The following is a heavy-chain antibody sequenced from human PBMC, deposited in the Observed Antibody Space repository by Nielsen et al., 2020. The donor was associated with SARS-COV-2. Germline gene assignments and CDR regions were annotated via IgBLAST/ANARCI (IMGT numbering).Heavy chain of an antibody. Sequence: GESLKISCAASGFTFSSYAMHWVRQAPGKGLEWVAVISYDGSNKYYADSVKGRFTISRDNSKNTLYLQMNSLRAEDTAVYYCARPSIAAGLDYWGQGTLVTVSS. D-gene: IGHD6-13*01. CDR3: ARPSIAAGLDY. CDR2: ISYDGSNK. V-gene: IGHV3-30*04. J-gene: IGHJ4*02. CDR1: GFTFSSYA.